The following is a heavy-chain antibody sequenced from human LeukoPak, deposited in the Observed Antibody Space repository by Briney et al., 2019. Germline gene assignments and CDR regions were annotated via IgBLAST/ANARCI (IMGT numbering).Heavy chain of an antibody. CDR1: GYTFTSYG. J-gene: IGHJ1*01. V-gene: IGHV1-18*01. Sequence: ASVKVSCKASGYTFTSYGISWVRQAPGQGLEWMGWISAYNGNTNYAQKLQGRATMTTDTSTSTAYMELRSLRSDDTAVCYCARGGYQLLWEYFQHWGQGTLVTVSS. CDR3: ARGGYQLLWEYFQH. CDR2: ISAYNGNT. D-gene: IGHD2-2*01.